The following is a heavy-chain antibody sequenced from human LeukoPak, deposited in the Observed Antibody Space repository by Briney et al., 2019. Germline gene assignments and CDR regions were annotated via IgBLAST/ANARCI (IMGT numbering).Heavy chain of an antibody. D-gene: IGHD3-22*01. J-gene: IGHJ4*02. CDR2: ISGSGGST. CDR3: AKDTSSGNFDY. CDR1: GFTFSSYA. Sequence: GGSLRLSCAASGFTFSSYAMSWVRQASGKGLEWVSAISGSGGSTYYADSVKGRFTISRDNSKNTLYLQRNSLRAEDTAVYYCAKDTSSGNFDYWGQGTLVTVSS. V-gene: IGHV3-23*01.